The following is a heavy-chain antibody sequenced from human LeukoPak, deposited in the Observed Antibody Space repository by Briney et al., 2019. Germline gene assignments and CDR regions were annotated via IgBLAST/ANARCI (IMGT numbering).Heavy chain of an antibody. V-gene: IGHV1-2*05. J-gene: IGHJ4*02. D-gene: IGHD5-18*01. Sequence: ASVKVSFKASGYTFTGYYMHWVRQAPGQGLEWMGRINPNSGGTNYAQKFQGRVTMTRDTSISTAYMELSRLRSDDTDVYYCARDLRLGRGYSYGVWGQGTLVTVSS. CDR2: INPNSGGT. CDR1: GYTFTGYY. CDR3: ARDLRLGRGYSYGV.